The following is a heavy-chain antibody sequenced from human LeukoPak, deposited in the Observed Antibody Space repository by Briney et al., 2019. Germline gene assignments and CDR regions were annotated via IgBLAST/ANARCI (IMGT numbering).Heavy chain of an antibody. CDR2: ISSNGREK. J-gene: IGHJ4*02. CDR1: EFTFSSYA. Sequence: QPGGSLRLSCAASEFTFSSYAMYWVRQAPGKGLEWVAGISSNGREKYDADSVKGRFTISRDNSNNMLFLQMNGLRAEDTAMYYCARGNSLAMVRRAFDCWGQGTLVTVSS. V-gene: IGHV3-30*04. CDR3: ARGNSLAMVRRAFDC. D-gene: IGHD3-10*01.